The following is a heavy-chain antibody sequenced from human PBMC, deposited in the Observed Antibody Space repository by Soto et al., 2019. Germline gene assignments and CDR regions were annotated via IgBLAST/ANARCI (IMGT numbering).Heavy chain of an antibody. CDR2: IYWDDDK. CDR1: AFSLSTGGVG. Sequence: QITLKESGPTLVKPTQTLTLTCTFSAFSLSTGGVGVGWIRQPPGKALEWLALIYWDDDKRYSPSLRSRLTITKDTSKNPVVLTMTNMNPVDTATYYCIQSRGGGDCLQAYASYYYYGMDVWGQGTTVTVSS. D-gene: IGHD2-21*02. J-gene: IGHJ6*02. V-gene: IGHV2-5*02. CDR3: IQSRGGGDCLQAYASYYYYGMDV.